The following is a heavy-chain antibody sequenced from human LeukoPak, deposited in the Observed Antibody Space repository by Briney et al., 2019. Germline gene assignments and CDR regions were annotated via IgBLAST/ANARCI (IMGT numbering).Heavy chain of an antibody. D-gene: IGHD5-24*01. Sequence: GGSLRLSCAASGFTFSSYEMNWVRQAPGKGLEWISYISSSSTTIHYADSVKGRFTISRDNAKKSLYLQMNSLRAEDTAVYYCARVGEKAFHLWPEIDYWGQGTLVTVSS. J-gene: IGHJ4*02. CDR2: ISSSSTTI. CDR3: ARVGEKAFHLWPEIDY. V-gene: IGHV3-48*03. CDR1: GFTFSSYE.